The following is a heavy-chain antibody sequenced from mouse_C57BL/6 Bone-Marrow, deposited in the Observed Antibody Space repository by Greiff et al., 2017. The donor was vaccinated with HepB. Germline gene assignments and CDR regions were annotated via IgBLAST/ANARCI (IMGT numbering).Heavy chain of an antibody. J-gene: IGHJ2*01. CDR1: GFTFSDYG. V-gene: IGHV5-17*01. Sequence: DVQLQESGGGLVKPGGSLKLSCAASGFTFSDYGMHWVRQAPEKGLEWVAYISSGSSTIYYADTVKGRFTISRDNAKNTLFLQMTSLRSEDTAMYYCARPFYYYGSFDYWGQGTTLTVSS. CDR3: ARPFYYYGSFDY. CDR2: ISSGSSTI. D-gene: IGHD1-1*01.